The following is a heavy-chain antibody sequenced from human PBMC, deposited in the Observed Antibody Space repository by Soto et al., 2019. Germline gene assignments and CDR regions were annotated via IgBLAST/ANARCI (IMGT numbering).Heavy chain of an antibody. CDR3: ARDLGIAIAARYNWFDP. CDR2: IYNSGST. CDR1: GGSISSGGYY. V-gene: IGHV4-31*03. Sequence: SETLSLTCTVSGGSISSGGYYWSWIRQHPGKGLEWIGYIYNSGSTNYNPSLKSRVTISVDTSKNQFSLKLSSVTAADTAVYYCARDLGIAIAARYNWFDPWGQGTLVTVSS. D-gene: IGHD6-13*01. J-gene: IGHJ5*02.